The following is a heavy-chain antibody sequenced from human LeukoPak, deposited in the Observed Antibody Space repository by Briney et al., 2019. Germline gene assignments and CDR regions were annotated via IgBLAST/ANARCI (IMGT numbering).Heavy chain of an antibody. CDR2: ISGSGGST. D-gene: IGHD3-10*01. J-gene: IGHJ6*02. CDR1: GFTFSSYA. Sequence: GGSLRLSCAASGFTFSSYAMSWVRQAPGQGLEWVSAISGSGGSTYYADSVKGRFTISRDNSKNTLYLQMNSLRAEDTAVYYCAKERYGSGSYYMYYYYYGMDVWGQGTTVTVSS. CDR3: AKERYGSGSYYMYYYYYGMDV. V-gene: IGHV3-23*01.